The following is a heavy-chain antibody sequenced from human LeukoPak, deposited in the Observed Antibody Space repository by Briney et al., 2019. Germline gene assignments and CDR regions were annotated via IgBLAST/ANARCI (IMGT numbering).Heavy chain of an antibody. CDR3: AKGSLLGYCSSTSCPTDY. D-gene: IGHD2-2*01. V-gene: IGHV3-30*18. CDR1: GFTFSSYG. CDR2: ISYDGSNK. Sequence: GRSLRLSCAASGFTFSSYGMHWVRQAPGKGLEWVAVISYDGSNKYYADSVKGRFTISRDNSKNTLYLQMNSLRAEDTAVYYCAKGSLLGYCSSTSCPTDYWGQGTLVTVSS. J-gene: IGHJ4*02.